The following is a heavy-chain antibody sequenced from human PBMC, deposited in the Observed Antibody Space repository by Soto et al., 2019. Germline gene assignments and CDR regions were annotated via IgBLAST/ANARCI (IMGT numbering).Heavy chain of an antibody. Sequence: ASVKVSCKASGYTLIMYYIHWMRQAPGQGLEWMGLINPSGGSTTYAQKFQGRVTMTRDTSTSTVYMDLSSLKSEDTAVYYCARSPYSSGYYYAIDYWGQGAQVTVSS. J-gene: IGHJ4*02. D-gene: IGHD3-22*01. CDR2: INPSGGST. CDR3: ARSPYSSGYYYAIDY. V-gene: IGHV1-46*01. CDR1: GYTLIMYY.